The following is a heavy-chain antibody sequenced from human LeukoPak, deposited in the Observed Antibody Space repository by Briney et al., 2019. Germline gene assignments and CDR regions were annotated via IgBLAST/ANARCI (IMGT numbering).Heavy chain of an antibody. V-gene: IGHV3-7*02. D-gene: IGHD1-26*01. CDR1: GFTFSRYW. J-gene: IGHJ5*02. Sequence: GSLRLSCAASGFTFSRYWMSWVRQAPGKGLEWVANIKQDGSEKYYVDSVKGRCTISRDNAKNSLYLQMNSLRAEDTAVYYCAGGMYSGSFDPWGQGTLVTVPS. CDR2: IKQDGSEK. CDR3: AGGMYSGSFDP.